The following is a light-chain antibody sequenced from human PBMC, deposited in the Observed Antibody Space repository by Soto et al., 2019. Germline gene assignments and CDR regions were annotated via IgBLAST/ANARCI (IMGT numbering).Light chain of an antibody. CDR2: DVS. CDR1: SSVFGAYNY. J-gene: IGLJ2*01. Sequence: QSALTQPASVSGSPGQSITISCSGTSSVFGAYNYVSWYQQHPGKAPKLMIYDVSNRPSGVSNRFSGSKSGNTASLTISGLQSEDGAGYCCGSYTSGSTVVGGGTKVTV. V-gene: IGLV2-14*01. CDR3: GSYTSGSTV.